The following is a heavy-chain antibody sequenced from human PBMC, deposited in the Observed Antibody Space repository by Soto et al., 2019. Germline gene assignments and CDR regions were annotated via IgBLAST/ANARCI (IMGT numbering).Heavy chain of an antibody. J-gene: IGHJ4*02. CDR3: ARGRDQPPVGLYFDS. Sequence: QVQLVQSGAEVKKPGSSVKVSCKASGDAFTNYIFDWVRQAPGQGLEWMGGIIPMFGTPKYAQTFQDRVTLSADVSTGTAYLELTSLRFDDTAVYYCARGRDQPPVGLYFDSWGEGTRVTVSS. D-gene: IGHD1-26*01. V-gene: IGHV1-69*01. CDR1: GDAFTNYI. CDR2: IIPMFGTP.